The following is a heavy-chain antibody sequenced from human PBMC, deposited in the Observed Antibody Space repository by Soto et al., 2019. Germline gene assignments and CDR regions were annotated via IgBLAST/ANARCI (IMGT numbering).Heavy chain of an antibody. CDR1: GGPFSGYY. CDR2: INHSGST. V-gene: IGHV4-34*01. CDR3: ARGTLGYCTNGVCYFYYYYGMDV. D-gene: IGHD2-8*01. Sequence: PSETLSLTCAVYGGPFSGYYWSWIRQPPGKGLEWIGEINHSGSTNYNPSLKSRVTISVDTSKNQFSLKLSSVTAADTAVYYCARGTLGYCTNGVCYFYYYYGMDVWGQGTTVTVSS. J-gene: IGHJ6*02.